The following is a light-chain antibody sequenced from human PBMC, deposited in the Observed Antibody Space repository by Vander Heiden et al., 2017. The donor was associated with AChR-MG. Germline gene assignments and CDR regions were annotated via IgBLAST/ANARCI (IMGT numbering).Light chain of an antibody. V-gene: IGLV3-21*04. CDR1: NIGRKS. Sequence: SYVSTPPPSASVAPGPTARITCRGSNIGRKSVACYQQKPAQAPLMIIFYESDRPSGIPERRSGSNSWNTAALTISRVEAGDEADYYCQVWDSPSHHDVFGSGTKVTVL. CDR3: QVWDSPSHHDV. CDR2: YES. J-gene: IGLJ1*01.